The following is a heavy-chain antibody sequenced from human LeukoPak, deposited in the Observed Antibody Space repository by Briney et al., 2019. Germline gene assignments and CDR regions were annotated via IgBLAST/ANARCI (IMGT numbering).Heavy chain of an antibody. V-gene: IGHV3-33*01. CDR3: ARGEDLVRGVVRPPYYYYGMDV. CDR2: IWYDGSNK. D-gene: IGHD3-10*01. Sequence: PGGSLSLSCAASGFTFSSYGMHWVRQAPGKGLEWVAVIWYDGSNKYYADSVKGRFTISRDNSKNTLYLQMTSLSAEDTAVYYCARGEDLVRGVVRPPYYYYGMDVWGQGTTVTVSS. CDR1: GFTFSSYG. J-gene: IGHJ6*02.